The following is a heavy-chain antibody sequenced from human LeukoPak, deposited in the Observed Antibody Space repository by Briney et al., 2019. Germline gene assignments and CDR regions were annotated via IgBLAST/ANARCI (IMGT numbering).Heavy chain of an antibody. Sequence: SETLSLTCSVSGGSISSHYWSWIRQPPGKGLEWIGYNYYSGSTNYNPSLKSRVTMSVDTSKNQFSLKLNSVTAADTALYFCARDAGTGWYFDLWGRGTLVTVSS. V-gene: IGHV4-59*11. CDR1: GGSISSHY. CDR2: NYYSGST. J-gene: IGHJ2*01. CDR3: ARDAGTGWYFDL. D-gene: IGHD3/OR15-3a*01.